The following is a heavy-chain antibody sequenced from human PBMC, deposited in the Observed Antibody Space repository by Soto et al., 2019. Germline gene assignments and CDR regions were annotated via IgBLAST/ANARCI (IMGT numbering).Heavy chain of an antibody. V-gene: IGHV1-69*13. Sequence: SVKVSCKASGGTFSSYAISWVRQAPGQGLEWMGGIIPIFGTANYAQKFQGRVTITADESTSTAYMELSSLRSEDTAVYYCAREVTGTINWFDPWGQGTLVTVSS. CDR2: IIPIFGTA. J-gene: IGHJ5*02. CDR3: AREVTGTINWFDP. D-gene: IGHD1-7*01. CDR1: GGTFSSYA.